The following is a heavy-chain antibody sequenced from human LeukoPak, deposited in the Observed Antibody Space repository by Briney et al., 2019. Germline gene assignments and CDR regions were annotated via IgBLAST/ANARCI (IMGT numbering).Heavy chain of an antibody. CDR2: IKQAGSEN. J-gene: IGHJ4*02. Sequence: GGSLRLSCAASGFIFSSYWMTWVRQAPGKGLEWVANIKQAGSENSYVDSVKGRFTISRDNGKNSLYLQINSLRVEDTAVYYCASKWYCGGDCYYQIDFWGQGSLVTVSS. CDR3: ASKWYCGGDCYYQIDF. D-gene: IGHD2-21*02. V-gene: IGHV3-7*01. CDR1: GFIFSSYW.